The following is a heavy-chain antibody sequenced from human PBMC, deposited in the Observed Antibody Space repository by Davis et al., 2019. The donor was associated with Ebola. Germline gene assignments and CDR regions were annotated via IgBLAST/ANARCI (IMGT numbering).Heavy chain of an antibody. Sequence: HSQTLSLTCAISGDSMSRNIPAWNWIRQSPSRGLEWLGRTYYSSKWYNDYAVSVKSRITINPDTSKNQFSLQLNSVTPEDTALYYCARGWLRAGMDVWGEGTTVTVSS. J-gene: IGHJ6*04. V-gene: IGHV6-1*01. CDR3: ARGWLRAGMDV. CDR2: TYYSSKWYN. D-gene: IGHD5-18*01. CDR1: GDSMSRNIPA.